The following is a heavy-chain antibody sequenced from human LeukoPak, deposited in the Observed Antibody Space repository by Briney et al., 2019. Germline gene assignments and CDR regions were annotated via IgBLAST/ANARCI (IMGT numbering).Heavy chain of an antibody. J-gene: IGHJ4*02. V-gene: IGHV3-23*01. CDR2: ISDSGGST. CDR3: AKGLDIVVVPAAFDY. CDR1: GFTFSNYA. Sequence: GGSLRLSCAASGFTFSNYAMNWVRQAPGKGLEWVSAISDSGGSTYYADSVKGRFTISRDNSKNTLYLQMSSLRAEDTAVYYCAKGLDIVVVPAAFDYWGQGTLVTVSS. D-gene: IGHD2-2*03.